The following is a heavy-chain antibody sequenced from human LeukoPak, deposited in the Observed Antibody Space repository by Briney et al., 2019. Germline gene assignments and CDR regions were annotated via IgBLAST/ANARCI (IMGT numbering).Heavy chain of an antibody. Sequence: PGGSLRLSCAASGFIFSNYNMNWIRQAPGRGLEWVSYISGGSSIIYYADSVKGRFTISRDNAKNSLYLQMNSLRAEDTAVYYCARVTLYSNSQYYYGMDVWGQGTTVTVSS. CDR3: ARVTLYSNSQYYYGMDV. J-gene: IGHJ6*02. CDR1: GFIFSNYN. V-gene: IGHV3-48*01. CDR2: ISGGSSII. D-gene: IGHD4-11*01.